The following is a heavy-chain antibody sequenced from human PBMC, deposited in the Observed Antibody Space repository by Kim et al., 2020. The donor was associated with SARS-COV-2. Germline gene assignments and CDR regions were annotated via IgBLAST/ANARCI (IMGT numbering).Heavy chain of an antibody. Sequence: NYNPSLKRRVTISVDKSKSHCSLTLSSVIAADTAVYYCACGRGEYKIDYWGQGTLVTVSS. D-gene: IGHD1-1*01. V-gene: IGHV4-4*02. CDR3: ACGRGEYKIDY. J-gene: IGHJ4*02.